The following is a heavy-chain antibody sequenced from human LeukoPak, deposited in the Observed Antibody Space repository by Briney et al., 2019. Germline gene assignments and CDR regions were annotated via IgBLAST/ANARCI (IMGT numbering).Heavy chain of an antibody. CDR3: ARSGGLQKFDY. Sequence: GGSLRLSCAASEFTFSNYALHWVRQAPGKGLQWVAVISYDGNTIHYAVSVKGRFIISRDTSKNTLYLQMNSLRAEDTAVYYCARSGGLQKFDYWGQGTLVTVSS. J-gene: IGHJ4*02. V-gene: IGHV3-30-3*01. CDR2: ISYDGNTI. CDR1: EFTFSNYA. D-gene: IGHD4-11*01.